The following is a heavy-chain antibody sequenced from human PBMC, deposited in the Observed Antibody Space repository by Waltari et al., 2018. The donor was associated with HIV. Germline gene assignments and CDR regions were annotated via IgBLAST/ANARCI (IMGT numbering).Heavy chain of an antibody. CDR3: AKSMRDLRPSAFDV. CDR1: GFNFRNFA. CDR2: RSGSGSTA. D-gene: IGHD2-8*01. J-gene: IGHJ3*01. V-gene: IGHV3-23*01. Sequence: EVQLLESGGGLVQPGGSLSLSCAASGFNFRNFARSLVRQAPGKGTEWVSARSGSGSTASYADYVKGRFTISRDFSNNTLFLQMNNLRAEDTAVYFCAKSMRDLRPSAFDVWGQGTMVAISS.